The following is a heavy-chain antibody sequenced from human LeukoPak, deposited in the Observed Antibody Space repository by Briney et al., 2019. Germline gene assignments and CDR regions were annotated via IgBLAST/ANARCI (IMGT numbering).Heavy chain of an antibody. CDR1: GRPITSYF. CDR3: AQMARVSPSFSHQ. CDR2: IYRSGTT. J-gene: IGHJ1*01. Sequence: SDPLSLPCTVSGRPITSYFWTWFRQPPGKGLEWFGYIYRSGTTNYNPSVKSRVSMSVDTSKTQFSLHLRSVTAADTAVYYCAQMARVSPSFSHQWGQGTLVTVSS. D-gene: IGHD5-24*01. V-gene: IGHV4-59*07.